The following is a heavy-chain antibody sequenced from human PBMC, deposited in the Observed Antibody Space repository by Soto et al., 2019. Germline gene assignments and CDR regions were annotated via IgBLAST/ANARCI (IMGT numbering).Heavy chain of an antibody. D-gene: IGHD2-8*01. V-gene: IGHV1-2*04. CDR2: INPNSGGT. CDR1: GYTFTGYY. CDR3: AKNGQPPYYYYGLDV. Sequence: GASVKVSCEASGYTFTGYYMHWVRQAPGQGLEWMGWINPNSGGTNYAQKFQGWVTMTRDTSISTAYMELSRLTSDDTAVYYCAKNGQPPYYYYGLDVWGQGTKVTVSS. J-gene: IGHJ6*02.